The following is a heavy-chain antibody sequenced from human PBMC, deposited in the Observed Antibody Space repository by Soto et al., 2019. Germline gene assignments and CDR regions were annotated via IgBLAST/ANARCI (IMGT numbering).Heavy chain of an antibody. D-gene: IGHD1-20*01. CDR1: GGSISSSSYY. J-gene: IGHJ4*02. CDR3: ARGRGNCNHDPPGPFDY. CDR2: IYYSGST. Sequence: QLQLQESGPGLVKPSETLSLTCTVYGGSISSSSYYWGWIRQPPGKGLEWIGSIYYSGSTYYNPSLKSRVTISVDTSKNQFSLKLSSVTAADTAVYYCARGRGNCNHDPPGPFDYWGQGTLVTVSS. V-gene: IGHV4-39*01.